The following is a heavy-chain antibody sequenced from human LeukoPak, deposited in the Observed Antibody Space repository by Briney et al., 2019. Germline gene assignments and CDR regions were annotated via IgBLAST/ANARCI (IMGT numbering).Heavy chain of an antibody. J-gene: IGHJ4*02. D-gene: IGHD5/OR15-5a*01. CDR2: IYYTGST. Sequence: SETLSLTCTVSGGSISLGSYFWGWIRQPPGKGLEWIGSIYYTGSTYYNPSLKSRGTISVDTSKNQFSLKLNSVTAADTALYYCARQRVWDFAYWGQGTLVTVSS. V-gene: IGHV4-39*01. CDR3: ARQRVWDFAY. CDR1: GGSISLGSYF.